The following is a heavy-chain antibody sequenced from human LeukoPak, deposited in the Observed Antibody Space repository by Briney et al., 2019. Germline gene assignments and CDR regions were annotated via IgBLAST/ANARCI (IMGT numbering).Heavy chain of an antibody. D-gene: IGHD6-19*01. Sequence: GGSLRLSCAASGFTFSSYSMNWVRQAPGKELEWVSSISSSSSYIYYADSVKGRFTISRDNAKNSLYLQMNSLRAEDTAVYYCARDWAFASAGSSGWYRGEVDYWGQGTLVTVSS. CDR3: ARDWAFASAGSSGWYRGEVDY. CDR1: GFTFSSYS. V-gene: IGHV3-21*01. J-gene: IGHJ4*02. CDR2: ISSSSSYI.